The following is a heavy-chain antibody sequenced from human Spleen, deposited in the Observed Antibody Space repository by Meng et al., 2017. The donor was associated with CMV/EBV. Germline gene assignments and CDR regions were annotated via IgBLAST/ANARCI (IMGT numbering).Heavy chain of an antibody. D-gene: IGHD3-10*01. Sequence: SETLSLTCTVSGGSISSSSYYWGWIRQPPGKGLEWIGSIYYSGSTYYNPSLKSRVTISVDTSKNQFSLKLSSVTAEDTAVYYCARPSRRENSGDYPPKYWGQGTLVTVSS. V-gene: IGHV4-39*07. J-gene: IGHJ4*02. CDR3: ARPSRRENSGDYPPKY. CDR1: GGSISSSSYY. CDR2: IYYSGST.